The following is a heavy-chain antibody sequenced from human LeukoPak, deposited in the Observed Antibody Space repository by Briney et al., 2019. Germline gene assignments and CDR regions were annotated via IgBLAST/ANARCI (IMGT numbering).Heavy chain of an antibody. CDR2: IYTSGIT. D-gene: IGHD6-19*01. J-gene: IGHJ4*02. CDR3: SRAVEPNGRSLDS. CDR1: GGSISSYC. Sequence: SETLSLTCTVSGGSISSYCWSWIRQPAGKGLEWIGRIYTSGITNYNPSLKSRVTMSVDTSKNQFSLRLTSVTAADTAVYYCSRAVEPNGRSLDSWGQGTLVTVSS. V-gene: IGHV4-4*07.